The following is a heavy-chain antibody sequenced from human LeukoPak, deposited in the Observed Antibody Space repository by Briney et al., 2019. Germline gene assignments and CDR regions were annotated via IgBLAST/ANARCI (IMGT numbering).Heavy chain of an antibody. D-gene: IGHD5-12*01. Sequence: GGSLRLSCAASGFTFSSYAMSWVRQAPGKGLEWVSAISGSGGSTYYADSVKGRFTISRDNSKNTLYLQMNSLRAEDTAVYYCAKDGVATIQYGKFDYWGQGTLVTVSS. CDR3: AKDGVATIQYGKFDY. J-gene: IGHJ4*02. CDR2: ISGSGGST. CDR1: GFTFSSYA. V-gene: IGHV3-23*01.